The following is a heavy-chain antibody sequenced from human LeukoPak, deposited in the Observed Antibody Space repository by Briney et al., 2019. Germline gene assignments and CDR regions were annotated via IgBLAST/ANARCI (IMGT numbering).Heavy chain of an antibody. J-gene: IGHJ6*03. CDR2: IYSGGST. V-gene: IGHV3-66*04. D-gene: IGHD2-2*01. CDR3: AGPGYCSSTSCSQDYYYYYMDV. Sequence: GGSLRLSCAASGFTVSSNYMSWVRQAPGKGLEWVSVIYSGGSTYYADSVKGRFTISRDNSKNTLYLQMNSLRAEDTAVYYCAGPGYCSSTSCSQDYYYYYMDVWGKGTTVTISS. CDR1: GFTVSSNY.